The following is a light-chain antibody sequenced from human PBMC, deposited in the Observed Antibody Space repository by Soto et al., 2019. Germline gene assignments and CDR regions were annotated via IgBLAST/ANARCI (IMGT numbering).Light chain of an antibody. CDR1: SSDIGAYDY. CDR2: EVS. CDR3: SSHTSSNTRI. J-gene: IGLJ1*01. V-gene: IGLV2-14*03. Sequence: QAVLTQPASVCGSPGQSIAISCTGTSSDIGAYDYVSWYQQHPDKAPKLMIYEVSNRPSGVSNRFSGSKSVNTATLTISGLQAEDEADYYCSSHTSSNTRIFGTGTKLTVL.